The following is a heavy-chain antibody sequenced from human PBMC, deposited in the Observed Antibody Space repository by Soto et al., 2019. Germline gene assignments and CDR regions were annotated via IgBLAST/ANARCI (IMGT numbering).Heavy chain of an antibody. J-gene: IGHJ4*02. CDR2: INHSGTT. CDR3: ATYGANSHY. CDR1: GGSFSCSY. V-gene: IGHV4-34*01. Sequence: SETLSLTCAVYGGSFSCSYWSWIRQPPGKGLEWIGEINHSGTTNYNPSLKSRVTISVDTSKNQFSLKLSSVTAADTAIYYCATYGANSHYWGQGTLVTVSS. D-gene: IGHD4-17*01.